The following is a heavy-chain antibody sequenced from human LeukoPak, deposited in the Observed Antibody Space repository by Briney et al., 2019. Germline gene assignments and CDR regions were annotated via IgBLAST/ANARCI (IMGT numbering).Heavy chain of an antibody. CDR1: GYTFTSYG. J-gene: IGHJ4*02. CDR3: ARDETYYYDSSGYYVGIFDY. Sequence: ASVKVSCKASGYTFTSYGISWVRQAPGQGLEWMGWISAYNGNTNYAQKLQGRVTMTTDTSTSTAYMELRSLRSDATAVYYCARDETYYYDSSGYYVGIFDYWGQGTLVTVSS. D-gene: IGHD3-22*01. V-gene: IGHV1-18*01. CDR2: ISAYNGNT.